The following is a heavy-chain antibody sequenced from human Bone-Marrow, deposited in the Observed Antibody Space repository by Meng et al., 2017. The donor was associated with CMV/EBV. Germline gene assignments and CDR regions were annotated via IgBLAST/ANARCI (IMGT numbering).Heavy chain of an antibody. CDR2: INHSGST. V-gene: IGHV4-34*01. D-gene: IGHD3-22*01. J-gene: IGHJ6*02. Sequence: SETLSLTCAVYGGSFSDYYWSWIRQPPGKGLEWIGEINHSGSTNYNPSLKSRVTISVDTSKNQFSLKLSSVTAADTAVYYCARGLIRRYYYYGMDVWGQGTTVTVSS. CDR1: GGSFSDYY. CDR3: ARGLIRRYYYYGMDV.